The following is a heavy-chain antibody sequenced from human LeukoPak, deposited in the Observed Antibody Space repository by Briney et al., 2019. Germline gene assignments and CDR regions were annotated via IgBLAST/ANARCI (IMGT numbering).Heavy chain of an antibody. CDR1: GGSISSSIW. CDR2: IYHSGST. Sequence: AETLSLTCAVSGGSISSSIWWRWVRQPPGKGLEWIGEIYHSGSTNYNPSLKSRVTISVDKSNNQFSLKLSSVTAADTAVYYCARFRYCRGGSGRSFLPHLDYWGQGTLVTVSS. CDR3: ARFRYCRGGSGRSFLPHLDY. D-gene: IGHD2-15*01. J-gene: IGHJ4*02. V-gene: IGHV4-4*02.